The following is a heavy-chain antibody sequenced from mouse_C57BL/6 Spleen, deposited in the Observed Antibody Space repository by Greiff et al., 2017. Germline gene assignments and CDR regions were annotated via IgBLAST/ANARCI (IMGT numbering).Heavy chain of an antibody. CDR1: GYAFTNYL. D-gene: IGHD2-1*01. CDR3: ERCHGNCVRDYAMDY. J-gene: IGHJ4*01. CDR2: IHPGSGGT. V-gene: IGHV1-54*01. Sequence: QVQLQQSGAELVRPGTSVKVSCKASGYAFTNYLIEWVKQRPGQGLEWIGVIHPGSGGTNYNEKFKGKATLTADKSSSTAYMQLSSLTSEDSAVYVYERCHGNCVRDYAMDYWGQGTSVTVSS.